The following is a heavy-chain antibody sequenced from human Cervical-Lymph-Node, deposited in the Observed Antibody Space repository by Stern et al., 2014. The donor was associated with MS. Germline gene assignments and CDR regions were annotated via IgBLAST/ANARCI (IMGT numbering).Heavy chain of an antibody. J-gene: IGHJ4*02. CDR1: GFSVTTAGVG. V-gene: IGHV2-5*02. CDR3: AHSRVKYCRGGTCYSSLFDY. D-gene: IGHD2-15*01. CDR2: LYWDDDK. Sequence: VTLKESGPTLVKPTQTVTLTCTLSGFSVTTAGVGVGWIRQPPGQALEWLALLYWDDDKLYSPSLKNRLTITEDTSKNQVVLTMTNVDPMDTATYYCAHSRVKYCRGGTCYSSLFDYWGQGTLVTVSS.